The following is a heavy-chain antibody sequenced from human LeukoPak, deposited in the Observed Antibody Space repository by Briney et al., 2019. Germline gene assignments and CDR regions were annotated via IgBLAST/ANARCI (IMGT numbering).Heavy chain of an antibody. CDR3: ARRYCSGVSCYPDY. V-gene: IGHV1-2*02. Sequence: ASVTVSCKASGYTFTGYYIHWVRQAPGQGLEWMGWINPSGGVTKYAQKFQGRVTMTRDTSISTAYMELSRLTSDDTAVYFCARRYCSGVSCYPDYWGQGTLVTVSS. CDR1: GYTFTGYY. J-gene: IGHJ4*02. D-gene: IGHD2-15*01. CDR2: INPSGGVT.